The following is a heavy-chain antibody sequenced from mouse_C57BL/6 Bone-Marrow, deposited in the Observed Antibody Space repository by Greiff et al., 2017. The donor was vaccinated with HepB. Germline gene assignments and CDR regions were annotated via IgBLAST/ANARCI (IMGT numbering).Heavy chain of an antibody. CDR3: ARDGDYYYACYWYIDV. D-gene: IGHD2-4*01. CDR1: GFTFSSYA. Sequence: EVQLQESGGGLVKPGGSLKLSCAASGFTFSSYAMSWVRQTPEKRLEWVATISDGGSYTYYPDNVKGRFTISRDNAKNKLYLQMSHLKSEDTAMYYCARDGDYYYACYWYIDVWGTGTTVTVSS. CDR2: ISDGGSYT. V-gene: IGHV5-4*01. J-gene: IGHJ1*03.